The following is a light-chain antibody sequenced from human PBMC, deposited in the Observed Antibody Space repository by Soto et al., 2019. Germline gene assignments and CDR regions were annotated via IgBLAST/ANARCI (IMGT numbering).Light chain of an antibody. V-gene: IGLV2-14*03. CDR1: SSDVAAYNY. CDR2: DVS. Sequence: QSALTQPASVSGSPGQSITISCTGTSSDVAAYNYVSWYQQHPGKAPKLMVYDVSNRHSGVSNRFSGSKSGNTASLTISGLQAEDEADYYCSSYTSGGNYVFGTGTKLTVL. J-gene: IGLJ1*01. CDR3: SSYTSGGNYV.